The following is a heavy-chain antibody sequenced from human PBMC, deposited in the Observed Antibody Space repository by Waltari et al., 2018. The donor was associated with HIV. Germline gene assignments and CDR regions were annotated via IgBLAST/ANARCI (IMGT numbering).Heavy chain of an antibody. Sequence: QVQLVQSGAEVKKPGSSVKVSCRASGDAFSTFGISWVRRAPGQGLQCVGAILPIVRTTNCRQNLQDRVFFHADESKTTVDMGISDLTSDASAVYYGARGRAESVPASMGGGYYYSGMDVWGQGTTVTVYS. CDR1: GDAFSTFG. CDR3: ARGRAESVPASMGGGYYYSGMDV. D-gene: IGHD2-2*01. V-gene: IGHV1-69*01. J-gene: IGHJ6*02. CDR2: ILPIVRTT.